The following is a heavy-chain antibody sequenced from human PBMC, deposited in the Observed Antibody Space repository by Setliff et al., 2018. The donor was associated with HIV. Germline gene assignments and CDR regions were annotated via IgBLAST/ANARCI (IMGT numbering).Heavy chain of an antibody. V-gene: IGHV4-4*09. CDR1: GGSISSYY. CDR2: IYTSGSV. Sequence: SETLSLTCTVSGGSISSYYWSWIRQPPGKGLEWIGYIYTSGSVNYNPSLNSRVTISVDTSKNQFSLNLRSVTAADTAVYFCARLIHTGLLYFDFWGLGTLVTVSS. J-gene: IGHJ4*02. D-gene: IGHD2-8*02. CDR3: ARLIHTGLLYFDF.